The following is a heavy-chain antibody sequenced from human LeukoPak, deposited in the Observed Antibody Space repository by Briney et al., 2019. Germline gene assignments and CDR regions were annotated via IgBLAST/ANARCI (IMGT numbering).Heavy chain of an antibody. CDR1: GGSFSGYY. D-gene: IGHD2-2*01. J-gene: IGHJ1*01. CDR2: INRSGST. V-gene: IGHV4-34*01. Sequence: SETLSLTCAVYGGSFSGYYWSWIRQPPGKGLEWIGEINRSGSTNYNPSLKSRVTISVDTSKNQFSLKLSSVTAADTAVYYCARGRYCSSTSCYDLQHWGQGTLVTVSS. CDR3: ARGRYCSSTSCYDLQH.